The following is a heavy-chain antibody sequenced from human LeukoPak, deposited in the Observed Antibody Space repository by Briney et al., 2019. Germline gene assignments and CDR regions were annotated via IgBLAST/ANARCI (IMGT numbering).Heavy chain of an antibody. Sequence: ASVKVSCKASGYTFTSYGTSWVRQAPGQGLEWMGWISGYNGNTNYAQKVQGRVTMTTDTSTSTAYMELRSLRSDDTAVYYCARAYLYWGSHDYGDGRLDFWGQGTLVTVSS. J-gene: IGHJ4*02. CDR1: GYTFTSYG. CDR3: ARAYLYWGSHDYGDGRLDF. D-gene: IGHD3-16*01. V-gene: IGHV1-18*01. CDR2: ISGYNGNT.